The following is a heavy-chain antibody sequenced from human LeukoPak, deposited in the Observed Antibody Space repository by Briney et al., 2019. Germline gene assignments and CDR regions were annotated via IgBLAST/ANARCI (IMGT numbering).Heavy chain of an antibody. CDR1: GGSISSQY. D-gene: IGHD3-16*01. J-gene: IGHJ4*02. V-gene: IGHV4-4*07. CDR3: ARASGGIQLWDY. CDR2: IYTDGES. Sequence: SETLSLTCTVSGGSISSQYWSWIRQPAGKGLEWIGRIYTDGESDYNPSLKSRVTMSVDTSKKQFSLKLISVTAADTAVYYCARASGGIQLWDYWGQGTLVTVSS.